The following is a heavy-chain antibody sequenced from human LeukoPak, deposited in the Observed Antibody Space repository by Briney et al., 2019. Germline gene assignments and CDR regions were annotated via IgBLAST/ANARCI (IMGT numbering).Heavy chain of an antibody. CDR1: GGSISSHY. Sequence: SETLSLTRTVSGGSISSHYWSWIRQPPGKGLEWIGYIYYSGSTNYNPSLKSRVTISVDTSKNQFSLKLSSVTAADTAVYYCARGDNWFDPWGQGTLVTVSS. V-gene: IGHV4-59*11. J-gene: IGHJ5*02. CDR2: IYYSGST. CDR3: ARGDNWFDP.